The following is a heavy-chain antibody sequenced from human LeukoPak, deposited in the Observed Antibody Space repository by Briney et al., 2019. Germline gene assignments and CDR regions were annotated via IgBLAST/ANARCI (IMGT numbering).Heavy chain of an antibody. D-gene: IGHD6-13*01. Sequence: ASVKVSCKASGYTFTGYYMHWVRQAPGQGLEWMGWINPNSGGTNYAQKFQGRVTMTRDTSISTAYMELSRLRSDDTAVYYCARSIAAAGTRESDYWGQGPLVTVSS. V-gene: IGHV1-2*02. CDR1: GYTFTGYY. CDR2: INPNSGGT. J-gene: IGHJ4*02. CDR3: ARSIAAAGTRESDY.